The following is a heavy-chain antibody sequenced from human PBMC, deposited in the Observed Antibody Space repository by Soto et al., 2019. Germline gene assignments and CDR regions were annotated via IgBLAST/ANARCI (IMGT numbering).Heavy chain of an antibody. CDR3: TIDRGRRYNDGRGYYYSAY. CDR1: GGTFSSYA. D-gene: IGHD3-22*01. CDR2: IIPIFGTA. V-gene: IGHV1-69*01. Sequence: QVQLVQSGAEVKKPGSSVKVSCKASGGTFSSYAISWVRQAPGQGLEWMGGIIPIFGTANYAQKLQGRVTITADESTNTAYMELSSLRSEDTAVYYCTIDRGRRYNDGRGYYYSAYWGQGTLVTVSS. J-gene: IGHJ4*02.